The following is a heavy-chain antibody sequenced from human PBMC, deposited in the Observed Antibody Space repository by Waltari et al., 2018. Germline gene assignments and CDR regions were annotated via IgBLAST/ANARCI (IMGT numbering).Heavy chain of an antibody. Sequence: QVRLQESGPGLVKPSETLSLTCSVSAFPIRSGSYWAWIRQPPGKGLEWIASIYHSGSTYYNPSLKSRVTIFVDTSKTQFSLKLTSVTAADTAVYFCARAPSTYSSSWYRVGFDYWGQGTLVTVSS. CDR2: IYHSGST. D-gene: IGHD6-13*01. CDR1: AFPIRSGSY. V-gene: IGHV4-38-2*02. J-gene: IGHJ4*02. CDR3: ARAPSTYSSSWYRVGFDY.